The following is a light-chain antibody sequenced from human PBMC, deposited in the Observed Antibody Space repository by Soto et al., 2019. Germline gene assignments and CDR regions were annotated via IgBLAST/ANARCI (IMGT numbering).Light chain of an antibody. CDR3: PLYNTWPPALT. Sequence: EIVMTQSPATLSVSPGKRATLSCRASQSVSSNLARYQQTSGQAPRLLIYGASTRATGIPARFSGSRSGTVFTPTIPRLQSADFAVYYCPLYNTWPPALTFGGGTKVAIK. J-gene: IGKJ4*01. CDR1: QSVSSN. CDR2: GAS. V-gene: IGKV3-15*01.